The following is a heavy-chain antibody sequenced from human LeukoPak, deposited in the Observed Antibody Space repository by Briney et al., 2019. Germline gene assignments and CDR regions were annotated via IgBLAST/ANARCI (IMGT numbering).Heavy chain of an antibody. D-gene: IGHD3-22*01. Sequence: SETLSLTCTVSGGSISSGSYYWSWIRQPAGKGLEWIGRIYTSGSTNYNPSLKSRVTISVDTSKNQFSLKLSSVTAADTAVYYCARVKPVVTIDYWGQGTLVTVSS. CDR2: IYTSGST. V-gene: IGHV4-61*02. J-gene: IGHJ4*02. CDR3: ARVKPVVTIDY. CDR1: GGSISSGSYY.